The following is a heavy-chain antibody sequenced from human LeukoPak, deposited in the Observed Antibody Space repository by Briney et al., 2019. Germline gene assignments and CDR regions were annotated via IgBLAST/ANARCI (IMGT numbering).Heavy chain of an antibody. CDR2: ISRSGSSL. CDR1: GFTFSDYY. Sequence: GGSLRLPCVASGFTFSDYYMTWIRQAPGKGREYVSHISRSGSSLYYGDSVTGRFTISRANAKNSLYLQMNSLRVEDTAVYYCATEVVVVPDYYYYGLDVWGQGPTVTVSS. V-gene: IGHV3-11*01. J-gene: IGHJ6*02. CDR3: ATEVVVVPDYYYYGLDV. D-gene: IGHD2-2*01.